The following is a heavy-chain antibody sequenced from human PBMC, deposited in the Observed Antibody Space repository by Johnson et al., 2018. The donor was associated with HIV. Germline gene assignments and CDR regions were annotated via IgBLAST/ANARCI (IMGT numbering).Heavy chain of an antibody. V-gene: IGHV3-33*08. CDR3: ARPITMIVGVTHDACHI. J-gene: IGHJ3*02. CDR1: GFTFSTYG. D-gene: IGHD3-22*01. Sequence: QVQLVESGGGLVQPGRSLRLSCAASGFTFSTYGMHWVRQAPGKGLEWVAVIWFDGSNKYYADSVKGRFTIPRDNSKNTLYLQMNSLGAEDTAVYYCARPITMIVGVTHDACHIWGQGTMVTVSS. CDR2: IWFDGSNK.